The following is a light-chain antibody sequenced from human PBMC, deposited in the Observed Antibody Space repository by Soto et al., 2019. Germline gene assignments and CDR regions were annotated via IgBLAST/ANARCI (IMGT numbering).Light chain of an antibody. J-gene: IGLJ1*01. V-gene: IGLV1-44*01. CDR3: AAWDDSLNGHV. CDR2: SNK. Sequence: QSALTQPPSASGTPGQRVTISCSGSSSNIGSNTVNWYQQLPGTAPKLLIYSNKQRPSGVPDRFSGSKSGTSASLAISGLQSEDEADYYCAAWDDSLNGHVFGTGTKVTVL. CDR1: SSNIGSNT.